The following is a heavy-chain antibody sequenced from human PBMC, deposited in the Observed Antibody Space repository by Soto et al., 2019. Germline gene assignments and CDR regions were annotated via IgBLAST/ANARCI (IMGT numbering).Heavy chain of an antibody. CDR1: GGSISSYY. J-gene: IGHJ4*02. CDR2: IYYSGST. Sequence: SETLSLTCTVSGGSISSYYWSWIRQPPGKGLEWIGYIYYSGSTNYNPSLKSRVTISVDTSKNQLSLKLSSVTAADTAVYYCARRLYGDLDYWGQGTLVTVS. D-gene: IGHD4-17*01. CDR3: ARRLYGDLDY. V-gene: IGHV4-59*01.